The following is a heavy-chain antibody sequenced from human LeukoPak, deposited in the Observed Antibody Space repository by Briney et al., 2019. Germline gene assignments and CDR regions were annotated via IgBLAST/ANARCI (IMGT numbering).Heavy chain of an antibody. CDR1: GGTFSSYA. D-gene: IGHD2/OR15-2a*01. J-gene: IGHJ3*02. CDR2: ILPIFGTA. Sequence: SVKVSCKASGGTFSSYAISWVRQAPGQGLEWMGRILPIFGTANYAQKFQGRVTITTDESTSTAYMELSSLRSEDTAVYYGARGELNAFDIWGQGTMVTVSS. CDR3: ARGELNAFDI. V-gene: IGHV1-69*05.